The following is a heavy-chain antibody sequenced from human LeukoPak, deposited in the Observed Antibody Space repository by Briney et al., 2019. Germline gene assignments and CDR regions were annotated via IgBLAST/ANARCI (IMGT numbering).Heavy chain of an antibody. CDR3: ARDHRATIFGVVIPDIDY. CDR1: DYTFTSYG. J-gene: IGHJ4*02. D-gene: IGHD3-3*01. V-gene: IGHV1-18*01. Sequence: ASVKVSCKASDYTFTSYGISWVRQAPGQGLEWMGWISAYNGNTNYAQKLQGRVTMTTDTSTSTAYMELRSLRSDDTAVYYCARDHRATIFGVVIPDIDYWGQGTLVTVSS. CDR2: ISAYNGNT.